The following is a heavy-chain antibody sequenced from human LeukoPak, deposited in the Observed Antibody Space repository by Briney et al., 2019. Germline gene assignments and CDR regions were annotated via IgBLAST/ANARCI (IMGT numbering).Heavy chain of an antibody. D-gene: IGHD3-22*01. J-gene: IGHJ3*01. CDR2: IYYSGST. V-gene: IGHV4-39*01. CDR1: GGSISSSSYY. Sequence: SETLSLTCTVSGGSISSSSYYWGWIRQPPGQGLEWIGSIYYSGSTYYNPSLKSRVTISVDTSKNQFSLKLSSVTAADTAVYYCARPRSSGYYSGAFDVWGQGTMVTVSS. CDR3: ARPRSSGYYSGAFDV.